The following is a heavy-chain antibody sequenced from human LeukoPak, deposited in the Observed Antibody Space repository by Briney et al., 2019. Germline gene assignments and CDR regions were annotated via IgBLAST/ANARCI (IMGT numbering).Heavy chain of an antibody. Sequence: GGSLRLSCAAPGFTFSSYWMSWVRQAPGKGLEWVANIRQDGSEKYYVDSVKGRFTISRDNAKNSLYLQMNSLRADDTAVYFCAKSGYNRFDYWGQGTLVTVSS. V-gene: IGHV3-7*03. CDR1: GFTFSSYW. CDR2: IRQDGSEK. CDR3: AKSGYNRFDY. D-gene: IGHD5-24*01. J-gene: IGHJ4*02.